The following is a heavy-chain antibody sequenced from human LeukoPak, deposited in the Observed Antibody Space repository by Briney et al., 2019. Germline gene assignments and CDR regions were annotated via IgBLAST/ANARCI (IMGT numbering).Heavy chain of an antibody. CDR3: AKGVKVPLLRYFSYYMDV. CDR1: GFIFSSYG. D-gene: IGHD3-9*01. J-gene: IGHJ6*03. Sequence: GGSLRLSCAASGFIFSSYGMHWVRQAPGKGLEWVAFMRYDGSNRNYADSVKGRFTISRDNSKNTLYLQMNSLRAEDTAVYYCAKGVKVPLLRYFSYYMDVWGKGTTVTISS. CDR2: MRYDGSNR. V-gene: IGHV3-30*02.